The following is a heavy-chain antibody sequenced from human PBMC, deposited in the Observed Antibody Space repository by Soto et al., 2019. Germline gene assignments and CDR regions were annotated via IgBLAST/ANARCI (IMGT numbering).Heavy chain of an antibody. V-gene: IGHV3-21*01. Sequence: ESGGGLVKPGGSLRLSCAASGFTFSSYSMNWVRQAPGKGLEWVSSISSSSGYIYYADSVRGRFTISRDNAQNSLFLHMNSLRAEDTAVYYCASLYYYDSSGYFGGHYYYGMDVWGQGTTVTVSS. D-gene: IGHD3-22*01. CDR3: ASLYYYDSSGYFGGHYYYGMDV. J-gene: IGHJ6*02. CDR2: ISSSSGYI. CDR1: GFTFSSYS.